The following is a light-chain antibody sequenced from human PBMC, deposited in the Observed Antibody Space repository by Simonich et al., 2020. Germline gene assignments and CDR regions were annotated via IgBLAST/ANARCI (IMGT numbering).Light chain of an antibody. CDR1: SSDGGGYNY. CDR3: CSYAGSSNVV. Sequence: QSALTQPASVSGSPGQSITISCTGTSSDGGGYNYVSWYQQHPGKAPKLMIYDVSNRPSGVANRFSGSKSGNTASLTIAGRQAEDEADYYCCSYAGSSNVVFGGGTKLTVL. CDR2: DVS. V-gene: IGLV2-14*03. J-gene: IGLJ2*01.